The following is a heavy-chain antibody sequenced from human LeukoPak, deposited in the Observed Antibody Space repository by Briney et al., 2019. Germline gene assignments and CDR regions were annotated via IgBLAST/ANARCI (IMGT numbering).Heavy chain of an antibody. CDR3: ARDRGRTVIELGGFDY. J-gene: IGHJ4*02. Sequence: ASVKVSCKASGYTFTSYGISWVRQAPGQGLEWMGWISAYNGNTNYAQKLQGRVTMTTDASTSTAYMELRSLRSDDTAVYYCARDRGRTVIELGGFDYWGQGTLVTVSS. CDR1: GYTFTSYG. V-gene: IGHV1-18*01. D-gene: IGHD3-22*01. CDR2: ISAYNGNT.